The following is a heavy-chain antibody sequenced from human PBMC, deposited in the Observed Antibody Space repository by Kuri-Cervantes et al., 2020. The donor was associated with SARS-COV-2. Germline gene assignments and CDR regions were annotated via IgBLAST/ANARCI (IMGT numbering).Heavy chain of an antibody. D-gene: IGHD3-3*01. J-gene: IGHJ4*02. CDR3: ARRSTSITIFGVVNINPFDY. CDR1: GGSISGSISSSSYY. V-gene: IGHV4-39*01. Sequence: SETLSLTCTVSGGSISGSISSSSYYWGWIRQPPGKGLEWIGSIYYSGSTYYNPSLKSRVTISVDTPKNQFSLKLSSVTAADTAVYYCARRSTSITIFGVVNINPFDYWGQGTLVTVSS. CDR2: IYYSGST.